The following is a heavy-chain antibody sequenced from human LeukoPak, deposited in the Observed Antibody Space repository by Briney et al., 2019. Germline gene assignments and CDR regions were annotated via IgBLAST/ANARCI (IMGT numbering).Heavy chain of an antibody. CDR1: GFTFSTYW. J-gene: IGHJ4*02. V-gene: IGHV3-7*04. CDR2: IKQDGSTE. Sequence: PGGSLRLSCAASGFTFSTYWMNWVRQAPGKGLGWVANIKQDGSTEYYVDSVKGRFTISRDNAKNSLFLQMNSLRAEDTAVYYCAGDISSSGGLEYWGQGALVTVSS. CDR3: AGDISSSGGLEY. D-gene: IGHD6-6*01.